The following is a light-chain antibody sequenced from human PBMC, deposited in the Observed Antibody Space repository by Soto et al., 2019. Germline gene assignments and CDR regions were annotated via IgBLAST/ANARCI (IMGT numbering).Light chain of an antibody. CDR3: RSYASSNTVL. Sequence: QSALTQPASVSGSPGQSITISCTGTSRDVGGYNYVSWYQHHPGKTPKLMIFEVSNRPSGVSNRFSGSKSGNTASLTISGLQDEDEADYYCRSYASSNTVLFGGGTKLTVL. V-gene: IGLV2-14*01. CDR2: EVS. J-gene: IGLJ2*01. CDR1: SRDVGGYNY.